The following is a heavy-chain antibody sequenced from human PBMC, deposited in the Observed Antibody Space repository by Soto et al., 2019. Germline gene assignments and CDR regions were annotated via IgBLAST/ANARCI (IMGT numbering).Heavy chain of an antibody. Sequence: EVQLLESGGGLVQPGGSLRLSCAASGFTFTRYAMSWVRQAPGKGLEWVSVISGNAGSTFYADSVKGRFTLSRDNSKNTLYLQMNSLRVEDTAVYYCARDLKLVPYYYYGMDVWGQGTTVTVSS. D-gene: IGHD6-13*01. CDR2: ISGNAGST. CDR1: GFTFTRYA. CDR3: ARDLKLVPYYYYGMDV. J-gene: IGHJ6*02. V-gene: IGHV3-23*01.